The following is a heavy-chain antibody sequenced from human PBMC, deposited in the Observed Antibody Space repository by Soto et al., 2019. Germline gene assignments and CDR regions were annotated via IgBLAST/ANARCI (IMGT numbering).Heavy chain of an antibody. V-gene: IGHV3-23*01. J-gene: IGHJ4*02. Sequence: EVHLLESGGGLVQPGGSLRLSCAASGFTFSSYAMNWVRQAPGKGLEWVSGISGSGGYTYYADSVKGRFTISRDNSKNTLYLQMNSLRAEDTALYYCAKGVGATRLGADYWGQGTLVTVSS. D-gene: IGHD1-26*01. CDR1: GFTFSSYA. CDR3: AKGVGATRLGADY. CDR2: ISGSGGYT.